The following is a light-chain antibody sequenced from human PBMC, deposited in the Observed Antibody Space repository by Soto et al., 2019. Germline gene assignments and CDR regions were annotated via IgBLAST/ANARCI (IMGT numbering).Light chain of an antibody. Sequence: QSALAQPASVSGSPGQSITISCTGTSSDVGGYNYVSWYQSHPGEAPKLIIYDVSNRPSGVSDRFSGSKSGNTASLTISGLQAEDEADYYCSSYTSSISYVFGTGTKVTVL. CDR1: SSDVGGYNY. CDR3: SSYTSSISYV. V-gene: IGLV2-14*03. CDR2: DVS. J-gene: IGLJ1*01.